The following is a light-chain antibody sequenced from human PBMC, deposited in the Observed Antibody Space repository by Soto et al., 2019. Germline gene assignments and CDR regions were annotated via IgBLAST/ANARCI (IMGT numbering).Light chain of an antibody. CDR3: SPYADSTVL. CDR1: SSDVGGYNY. CDR2: EVT. V-gene: IGLV2-8*01. Sequence: QSALTQPPSASGSPGQSVTISCTGTSSDVGGYNYVSWYQQHPGRAPRLTTYEVTKRPSGVPDRFSGSKSGNTASLTVSGLQAEDEADYYCSPYADSTVLFGGGTKVTVL. J-gene: IGLJ2*01.